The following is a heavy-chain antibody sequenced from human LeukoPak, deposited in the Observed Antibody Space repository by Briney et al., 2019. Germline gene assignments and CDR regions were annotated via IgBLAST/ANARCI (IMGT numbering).Heavy chain of an antibody. Sequence: PSETLSLTCAVYGGSFSGYYWSWIRQPPGKGLEWIGEINHSGSTNYNPSLKSRVTISVDTPKNQFSLKLSSVTAADTAVYYCARRYSSSWYRTGPFDYRGQGTLVTVSS. J-gene: IGHJ4*02. CDR3: ARRYSSSWYRTGPFDY. CDR2: INHSGST. D-gene: IGHD6-13*01. CDR1: GGSFSGYY. V-gene: IGHV4-34*01.